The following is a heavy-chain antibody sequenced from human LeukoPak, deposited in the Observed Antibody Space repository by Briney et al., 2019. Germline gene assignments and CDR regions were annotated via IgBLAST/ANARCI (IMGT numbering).Heavy chain of an antibody. CDR2: MNIDGSER. CDR1: GFSFSNYW. CDR3: ARDGDCGGDCFWYFDL. V-gene: IGHV3-7*01. Sequence: PGGSLRLSCAASGFSFSNYWMGWVRQAPGKRPEWVANMNIDGSERYYADSVKGRFTISRDNARNSVFLQMSGLRVEDTAVYYCARDGDCGGDCFWYFDLWGRGTLVTVSS. J-gene: IGHJ2*01. D-gene: IGHD2-21*02.